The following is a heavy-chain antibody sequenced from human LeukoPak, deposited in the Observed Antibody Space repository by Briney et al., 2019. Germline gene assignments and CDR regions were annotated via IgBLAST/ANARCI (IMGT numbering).Heavy chain of an antibody. CDR1: GFTVSSNY. Sequence: GGSLRLSCAASGFTVSSNYMSWVRQAPGKGLEWGSVIYSGGSTYYADSVKGRFPISRDNSKNPLYLQMNSLRVEDTAVYYCARVRIQLWSGGHFDYWGQGTLVTVSS. V-gene: IGHV3-53*01. CDR3: ARVRIQLWSGGHFDY. D-gene: IGHD5-18*01. J-gene: IGHJ4*02. CDR2: IYSGGST.